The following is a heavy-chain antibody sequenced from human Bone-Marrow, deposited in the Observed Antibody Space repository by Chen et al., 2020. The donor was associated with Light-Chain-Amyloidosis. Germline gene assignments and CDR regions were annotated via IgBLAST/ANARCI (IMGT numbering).Heavy chain of an antibody. J-gene: IGHJ4*02. D-gene: IGHD3-10*01. CDR1: GGSISSSSHY. Sequence: QLQLQESGPGLGEPSETLSLTCTVSGGSISSSSHYWGWIRQPPGKGLEWIGSIYYSGSTYYNPSLKSRVTISVDTSKNQFSLKLSSVTAADTAVYYCARARLNMVRGVAPYYFDYWGQGTLVTVSS. CDR3: ARARLNMVRGVAPYYFDY. V-gene: IGHV4-39*07. CDR2: IYYSGST.